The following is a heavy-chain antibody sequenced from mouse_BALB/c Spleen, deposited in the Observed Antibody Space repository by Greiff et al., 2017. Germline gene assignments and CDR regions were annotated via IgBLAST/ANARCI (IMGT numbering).Heavy chain of an antibody. D-gene: IGHD1-1*01. CDR3: AREDYGSRAWFAY. J-gene: IGHJ3*01. V-gene: IGHV1-80*01. CDR2: IYPGDGDT. Sequence: LVESGAELVRPGSSVKISCKASGYAFSSYWMNWVKQRPGQGLEWIGQIYPGDGDTNYNGKFKGKATLTADKSSSTAYMQLSSLTSEDSAVYFCAREDYGSRAWFAYWGQGTLVTVSA. CDR1: GYAFSSYW.